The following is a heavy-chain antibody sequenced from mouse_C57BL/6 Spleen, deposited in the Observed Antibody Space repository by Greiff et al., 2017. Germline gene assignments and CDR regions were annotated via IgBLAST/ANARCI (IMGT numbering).Heavy chain of an antibody. D-gene: IGHD2-4*01. J-gene: IGHJ1*03. Sequence: QVQLQQPGAELVMPGASVKLSCKASGYTFTSYWMHWVKQRHGQGLEWIGEIDPSDSYTNYNQKFKGKSTLTVDKSSSTAYMQLSSLTSADSAVYYCARTYDYDESYWYFDVWGTGTTVTVSS. CDR2: IDPSDSYT. CDR1: GYTFTSYW. V-gene: IGHV1-69*01. CDR3: ARTYDYDESYWYFDV.